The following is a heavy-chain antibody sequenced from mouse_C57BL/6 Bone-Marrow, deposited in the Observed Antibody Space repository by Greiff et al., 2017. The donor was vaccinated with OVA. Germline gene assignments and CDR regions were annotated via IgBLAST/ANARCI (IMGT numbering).Heavy chain of an antibody. V-gene: IGHV1-9*01. CDR3: ARNWLAWFAY. J-gene: IGHJ3*01. D-gene: IGHD4-1*01. CDR1: GYTFTGYW. Sequence: QVHVKQPGAELMKPGASVKLSCKATGYTFTGYWIEWVKQRPGHGLEWIGEILPGSGSTNYNEKFKGKATFTADTSSNTAYMQLSSLTTEDSASYYCARNWLAWFAYWGEGTLVTVSA. CDR2: ILPGSGST.